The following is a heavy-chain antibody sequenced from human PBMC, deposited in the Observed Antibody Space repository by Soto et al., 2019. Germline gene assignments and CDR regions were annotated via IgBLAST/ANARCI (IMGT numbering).Heavy chain of an antibody. D-gene: IGHD5-18*01. CDR1: GYTFTSYY. J-gene: IGHJ6*02. V-gene: IGHV1-46*01. CDR2: INPSGGST. Sequence: QVQLVQSGAEVKKPGASVKVSCKASGYTFTSYYMHWVRQAPGQGLEWMAIINPSGGSTSYAQKCQGRVTMTRETSTSTVYMELSSLRSEDTDVYYCARDSPTSLNSSGHGGGMDVWGQGTTVTVSS. CDR3: ARDSPTSLNSSGHGGGMDV.